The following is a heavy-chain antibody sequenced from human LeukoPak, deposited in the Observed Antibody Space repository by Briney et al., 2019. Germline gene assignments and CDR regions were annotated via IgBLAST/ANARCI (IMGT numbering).Heavy chain of an antibody. CDR1: GYSISSGYY. CDR3: ARVGPSYSGYDL. V-gene: IGHV4-38-2*02. CDR2: IYHSGST. J-gene: IGHJ4*02. Sequence: SETLSLTCTVSGYSISSGYYWGWIRQPPGKGLEWIGSIYHSGSTYYNPSLKSRVTISVDTSKNQFSLKLSSVTAADTAVYYCARVGPSYSGYDLWGQGTLVTVSS. D-gene: IGHD5-12*01.